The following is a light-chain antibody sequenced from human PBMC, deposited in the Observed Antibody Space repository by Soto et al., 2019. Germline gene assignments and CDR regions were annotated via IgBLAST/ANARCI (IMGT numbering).Light chain of an antibody. CDR3: SSYTSSSTYV. V-gene: IGLV2-14*01. CDR1: SSDVGGYNY. CDR2: EVS. J-gene: IGLJ1*01. Sequence: QSALTQPASVSGSPGQLITISCTGTSSDVGGYNYVSWYQQHPGKAPKLMIYEVSNRPSGVSNRFSGSKSGNTASLTISGLQAEDEAYYYCSSYTSSSTYVFGTGTKLSVL.